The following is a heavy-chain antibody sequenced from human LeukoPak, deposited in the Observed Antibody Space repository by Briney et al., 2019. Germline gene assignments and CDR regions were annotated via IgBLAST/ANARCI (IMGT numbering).Heavy chain of an antibody. Sequence: SETLSLTCTVSGGSISSYYWGWMRQPPGKGLEWIGNIYHTGSTYYNPSLKSRVTILVDTSKNQFSLKLSSVTAADTAVYYCAREVESITMIVGAFDIWGQGTMVTVSS. CDR2: IYHTGST. V-gene: IGHV4-59*01. D-gene: IGHD3-22*01. CDR3: AREVESITMIVGAFDI. CDR1: GGSISSYY. J-gene: IGHJ3*02.